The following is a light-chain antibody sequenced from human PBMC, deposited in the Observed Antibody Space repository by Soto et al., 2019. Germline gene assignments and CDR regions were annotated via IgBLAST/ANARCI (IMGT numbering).Light chain of an antibody. CDR1: QSISSW. CDR2: KAP. CDR3: QQYNSYPFT. Sequence: DIPMTQSPSTLSASVGDRVTITCRASQSISSWLAWYQQKPGKAPKLLIYKAPSLESGVPSRFSGSGSGTEFTLTISSLQPDDFATYYCQQYNSYPFTFGPGTKVDIK. V-gene: IGKV1-5*03. J-gene: IGKJ3*01.